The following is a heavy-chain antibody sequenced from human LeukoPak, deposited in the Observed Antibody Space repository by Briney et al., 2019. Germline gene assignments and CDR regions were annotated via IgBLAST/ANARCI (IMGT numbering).Heavy chain of an antibody. CDR1: GYTFTSYY. CDR3: ARDWGGDSGWFTFDY. Sequence: ASVKVSCKASGYTFTSYYIHWVRQAPGQGLEWMGWLNPNSGATNYAQKFQGRVTMTRDTSITTAYMELSRLRSDDTAVYYCARDWGGDSGWFTFDYWGQGALVTVSS. CDR2: LNPNSGAT. J-gene: IGHJ4*02. V-gene: IGHV1-2*02. D-gene: IGHD6-19*01.